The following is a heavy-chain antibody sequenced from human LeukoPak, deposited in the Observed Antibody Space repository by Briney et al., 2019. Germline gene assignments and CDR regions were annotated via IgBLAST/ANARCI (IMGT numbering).Heavy chain of an antibody. J-gene: IGHJ3*02. CDR3: ARYQDDEWDDAFDI. D-gene: IGHD1-26*01. V-gene: IGHV3-74*01. CDR1: GFTFSSYW. CDR2: INSDGSST. Sequence: PGGSLRLSCAASGFTFSSYWMHWVRQAPGKGLVWVSRINSDGSSTSYADSVKGRFTISRDNAKNTLYLQMNSLRAKDTAVYYCARYQDDEWDDAFDIWGQGTMVTVSS.